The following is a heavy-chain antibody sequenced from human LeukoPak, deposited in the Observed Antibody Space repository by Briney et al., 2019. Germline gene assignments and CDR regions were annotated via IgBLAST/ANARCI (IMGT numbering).Heavy chain of an antibody. CDR3: ARAEYYFDY. V-gene: IGHV4-61*01. CDR1: GGSVSSGSYY. CDR2: IYYSGST. J-gene: IGHJ4*02. D-gene: IGHD3-10*01. Sequence: PSETLSLTCTVSGGSVSSGSYYWSWIRQPPGKGLVWIGYIYYSGSTNYNPSLKSRVTISVDTSKNQFSLKLSSVTAADTAVYYCARAEYYFDYWGQGTLVTVSS.